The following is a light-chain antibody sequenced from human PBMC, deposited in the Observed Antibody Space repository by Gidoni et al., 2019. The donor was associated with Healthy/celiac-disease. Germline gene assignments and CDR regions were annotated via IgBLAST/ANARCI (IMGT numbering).Light chain of an antibody. J-gene: IGKJ5*01. CDR1: QDISNY. Sequence: DIQMTQSPSSLSASVGDRVTITCQASQDISNYLNWYQQKPGKAPKLLIYDASNLETGVPSRFSGSGSGTDFTFTISSLQPEDIATYYCQQYDNLPLFVEWRSDRITFGQGTRLKIK. CDR3: QQYDNLPLFVEWRSDRIT. CDR2: DAS. V-gene: IGKV1-33*01.